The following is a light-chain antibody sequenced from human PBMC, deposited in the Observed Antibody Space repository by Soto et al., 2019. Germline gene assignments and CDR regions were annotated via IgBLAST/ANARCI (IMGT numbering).Light chain of an antibody. CDR3: QQYNNWPPWT. Sequence: EIVMTQSPATLSVSPGERATLSCRASQSISGNLAWYQQKPGQAPRLLIYSASTRATGIPARFSGSGSGTEFTLTISSLQSEDFALYYCQQYNNWPPWTFGQGTKVEIK. CDR1: QSISGN. J-gene: IGKJ1*01. CDR2: SAS. V-gene: IGKV3-15*01.